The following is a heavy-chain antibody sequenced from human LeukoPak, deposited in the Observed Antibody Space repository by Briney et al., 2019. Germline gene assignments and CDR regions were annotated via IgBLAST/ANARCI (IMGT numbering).Heavy chain of an antibody. D-gene: IGHD1-20*01. Sequence: PGGSLRLSCAASGFIFSDFYMSWIRQAPGKGLEWISYISGSGDTIYYADSVKGRFFITKDNAKNSLYLQMNSLRVEDTAVYYCVPLNWNPPGDFDRWGQGTLVTVSS. J-gene: IGHJ4*02. CDR2: ISGSGDTI. CDR1: GFIFSDFY. V-gene: IGHV3-11*04. CDR3: VPLNWNPPGDFDR.